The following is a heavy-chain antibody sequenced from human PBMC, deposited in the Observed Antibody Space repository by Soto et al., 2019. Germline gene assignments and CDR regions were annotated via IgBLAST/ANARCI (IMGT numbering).Heavy chain of an antibody. J-gene: IGHJ4*02. V-gene: IGHV4-39*01. CDR3: ARQGSVVDGRGYFDY. CDR2: IYYSGST. D-gene: IGHD2-8*02. CDR1: GGSISSSSYY. Sequence: SETLSLTCTVSGGSISSSSYYWGWIRQPPGKGLEWIGSIYYSGSTYYNPSLKSRVTISVDTSKNQFSLKLSSVTAADTAVYYCARQGSVVDGRGYFDYWGQGTLVTVSS.